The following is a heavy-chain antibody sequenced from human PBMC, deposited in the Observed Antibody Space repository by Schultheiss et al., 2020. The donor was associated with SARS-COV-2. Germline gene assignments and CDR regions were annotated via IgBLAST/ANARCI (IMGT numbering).Heavy chain of an antibody. V-gene: IGHV4-30-4*01. CDR3: ARFYGDYNNYFDC. D-gene: IGHD4-17*01. Sequence: SETLSLTCTVSGGSISSGDYYWRWIRQPPGKGLEWIGYIYYSGSTYYNPSLKSRVTISVDTSKNQFSLKLSSVTAADTAVYYCARFYGDYNNYFDCWGQGTLVTVSS. CDR2: IYYSGST. J-gene: IGHJ4*02. CDR1: GGSISSGDYY.